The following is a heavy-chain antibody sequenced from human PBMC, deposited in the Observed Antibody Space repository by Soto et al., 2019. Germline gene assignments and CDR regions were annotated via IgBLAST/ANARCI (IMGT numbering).Heavy chain of an antibody. V-gene: IGHV1-18*01. CDR2: ISAYNGNT. Sequence: GASVKVSCKASGYTFTSYGISWVRQAPGQGLEWMGWISAYNGNTKYAQKFQGWVTMTRDTSISTAYMELSRLRSDDTAVYYCARESGGATATLDYYYFYMDVWGKGTTVTVSS. CDR3: ARESGGATATLDYYYFYMDV. CDR1: GYTFTSYG. D-gene: IGHD5-12*01. J-gene: IGHJ6*03.